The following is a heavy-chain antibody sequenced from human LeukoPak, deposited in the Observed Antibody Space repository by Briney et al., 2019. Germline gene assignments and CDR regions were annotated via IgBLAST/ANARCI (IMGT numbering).Heavy chain of an antibody. D-gene: IGHD6-19*01. CDR2: IKNDGSGT. Sequence: GGSLRLSCVASGYTFSSNWMHWVRQAPGKGLMWVSRIKNDGSGTYADSVKGRFTISRDNDKNTLYLQMNNLRVEGTAVYYCARAEVAGTFGYWGQGTLVTVSS. V-gene: IGHV3-74*01. J-gene: IGHJ4*02. CDR1: GYTFSSNW. CDR3: ARAEVAGTFGY.